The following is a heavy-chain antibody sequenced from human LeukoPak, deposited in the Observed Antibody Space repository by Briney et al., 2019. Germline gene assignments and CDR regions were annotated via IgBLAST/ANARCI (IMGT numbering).Heavy chain of an antibody. Sequence: GASVKVSCKGSGYTLTELSMHWVRQAPGKGLEWMGGFDPEDGETIYAQKSQGRVTMIEDTSTDTAYMELSSLRSEDTAVYYCATPTGGTTDGWDYWGQGTLVTVSS. V-gene: IGHV1-24*01. CDR1: GYTLTELS. CDR2: FDPEDGET. D-gene: IGHD1-7*01. CDR3: ATPTGGTTDGWDY. J-gene: IGHJ4*02.